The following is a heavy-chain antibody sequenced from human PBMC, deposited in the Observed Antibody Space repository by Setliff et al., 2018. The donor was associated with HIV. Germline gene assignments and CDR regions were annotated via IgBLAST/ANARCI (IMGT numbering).Heavy chain of an antibody. CDR1: GGSISSSSYY. CDR3: ARSYYNFANGYYYYYYMDV. D-gene: IGHD3-3*01. Sequence: SETLSLTCTVSGGSISSSSYYWGWIRQPPGKGLEWIGSIYYSGSTYYNPSLKSRVTISVDTSKNQFSLKLSSVTAADTAVYYCARSYYNFANGYYYYYYMDVWGKGTTVTVSS. CDR2: IYYSGST. V-gene: IGHV4-39*07. J-gene: IGHJ6*03.